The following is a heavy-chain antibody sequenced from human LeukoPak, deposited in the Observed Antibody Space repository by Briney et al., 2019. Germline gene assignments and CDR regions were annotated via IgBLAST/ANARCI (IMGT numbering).Heavy chain of an antibody. V-gene: IGHV5-51*01. CDR1: GYSFNNYW. Sequence: GESLKISCEGSGYSFNNYWIVWVRQMPGEGLEWMGIIYPGDSDTRYSPSFQGLVTISVDKSISTAYLQWSSLKASDTAMYYCARIAAAGDAFDIWGQGTMVTVSS. J-gene: IGHJ3*02. D-gene: IGHD6-13*01. CDR2: IYPGDSDT. CDR3: ARIAAAGDAFDI.